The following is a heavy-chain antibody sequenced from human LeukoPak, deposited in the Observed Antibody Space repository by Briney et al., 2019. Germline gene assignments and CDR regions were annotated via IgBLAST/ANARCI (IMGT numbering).Heavy chain of an antibody. CDR2: TTSKADGGTP. CDR1: GFTFTNAW. Sequence: GGSLRLSCAASGFTFTNAWMSWVRQAPGKGLEWIGRTTSKADGGTPAYAAPVKGRFTISGDDSENTLYLQMNSLRTEDTAVYYCATERPHGGSRFDYWGQGTLVTVSS. CDR3: ATERPHGGSRFDY. V-gene: IGHV3-15*01. J-gene: IGHJ4*02. D-gene: IGHD2-15*01.